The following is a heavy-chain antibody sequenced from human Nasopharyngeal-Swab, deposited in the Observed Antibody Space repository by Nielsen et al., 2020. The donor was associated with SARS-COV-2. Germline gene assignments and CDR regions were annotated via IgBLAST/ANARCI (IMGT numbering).Heavy chain of an antibody. CDR3: ATLYGSGIYAGYYYYYGMDV. Sequence: GESLKISCAASGFTFSSYAMTWVRQAPGKGLEWVSSISVNGASTYYAGSVKGRFTISRDNAKNSLYLQMNSLRAEDTAVYYCATLYGSGIYAGYYYYYGMDVWGQGTTVTVSS. D-gene: IGHD3-10*01. J-gene: IGHJ6*02. CDR1: GFTFSSYA. V-gene: IGHV3-23*01. CDR2: ISVNGAST.